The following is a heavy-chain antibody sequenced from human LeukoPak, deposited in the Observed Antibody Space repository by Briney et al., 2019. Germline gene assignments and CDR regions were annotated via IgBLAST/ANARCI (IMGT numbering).Heavy chain of an antibody. Sequence: GGSLRLSCAASGFTFSSYSMNWVRQAPGKGLEWVSSISSSSSYIYYADSVKGRFTISRDNAKNSLYLQMNSLRAEDTAVYYCASIPGYSSSWYTRYYFDYWGQGTLVTVSS. V-gene: IGHV3-21*01. CDR3: ASIPGYSSSWYTRYYFDY. J-gene: IGHJ4*02. CDR1: GFTFSSYS. CDR2: ISSSSSYI. D-gene: IGHD6-13*01.